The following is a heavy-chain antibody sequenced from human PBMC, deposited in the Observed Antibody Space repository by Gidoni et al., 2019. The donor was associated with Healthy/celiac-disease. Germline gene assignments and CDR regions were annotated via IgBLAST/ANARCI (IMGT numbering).Heavy chain of an antibody. V-gene: IGHV3-49*03. Sequence: EVQLVESGGGLVPPGRSLRISCTASGFTFGDYAMSWFRQAPGKGLEWVGFIRSKAYGGTTEYAASVKGRFTISRDDSKSIAYLQMNSLKTEDTAVYYCTRDSEYCSGGSCPTGDYWGQGTLVTVSS. D-gene: IGHD2-15*01. CDR1: GFTFGDYA. J-gene: IGHJ4*02. CDR2: IRSKAYGGTT. CDR3: TRDSEYCSGGSCPTGDY.